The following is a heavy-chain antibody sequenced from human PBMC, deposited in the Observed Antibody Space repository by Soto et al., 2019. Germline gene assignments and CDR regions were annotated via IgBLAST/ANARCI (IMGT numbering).Heavy chain of an antibody. CDR1: GFPFSDYY. Sequence: GGSLRLSCATSGFPFSDYYMSWIRQAPGKGLEWLSHISPKSTYRNYADSVKGRFTISRDNTKSSLFLQMNSLGVEDTAVYYCTRGGGGGLFEHWGQGVLVTVS. J-gene: IGHJ4*02. CDR3: TRGGGGGLFEH. CDR2: ISPKSTYR. D-gene: IGHD2-21*01. V-gene: IGHV3-11*06.